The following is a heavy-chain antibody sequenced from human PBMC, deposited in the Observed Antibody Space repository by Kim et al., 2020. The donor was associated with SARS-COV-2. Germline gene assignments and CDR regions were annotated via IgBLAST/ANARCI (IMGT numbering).Heavy chain of an antibody. D-gene: IGHD4-17*01. CDR3: ARGFSSYGDYGLFDY. V-gene: IGHV1-18*01. J-gene: IGHJ4*02. Sequence: QKLQRRATMTTDTSTSTAYMELRSLRSDDTAVYYCARGFSSYGDYGLFDYWGQGTLVTVSS.